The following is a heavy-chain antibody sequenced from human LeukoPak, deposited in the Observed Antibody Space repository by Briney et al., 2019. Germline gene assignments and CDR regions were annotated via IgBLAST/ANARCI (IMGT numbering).Heavy chain of an antibody. CDR1: GVSIGTSSYY. J-gene: IGHJ4*02. CDR2: IFRTGST. Sequence: SETLSLTCTVSGVSIGTSSYYWGWIRQPPGKGLEWIGSIFRTGSTYYSASLKSRVTISVDTSKNQFSLKLSSVTAADTAVYYCASGLRWLITFDYWGQGTLVTVSS. D-gene: IGHD5-24*01. CDR3: ASGLRWLITFDY. V-gene: IGHV4-39*07.